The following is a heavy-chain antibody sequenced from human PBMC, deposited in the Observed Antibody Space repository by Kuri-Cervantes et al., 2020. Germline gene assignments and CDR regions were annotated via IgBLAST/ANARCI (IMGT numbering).Heavy chain of an antibody. CDR1: GGTFSSYA. V-gene: IGHV1-69*05. D-gene: IGHD3-22*01. CDR3: ARAAMIVVNAFDI. J-gene: IGHJ3*02. Sequence: SVKVSCKASGGTFSSYAISWVRQAPGQGLEWMGGIIPIFGTANYAQKFQGRVTITTDESTSTAYMELSSLRSEDTAVYYCARAAMIVVNAFDIWGQGTMVTVSS. CDR2: IIPIFGTA.